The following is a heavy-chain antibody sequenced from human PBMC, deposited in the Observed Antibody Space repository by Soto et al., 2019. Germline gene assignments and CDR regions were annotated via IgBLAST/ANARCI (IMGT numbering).Heavy chain of an antibody. D-gene: IGHD2-2*01. CDR2: IYYTGKT. CDR1: GDYIRVGGYY. J-gene: IGHJ5*02. Sequence: SETLSLTCSVSGDYIRVGGYYWTWIRQRPGKGLEWMGYIYYTGKTYYNPSLESRLTMSVDRSKNQFSLRLTSVTAADTAVYFCGRDLTSNANCIDPWGQGTLVTVSS. V-gene: IGHV4-31*03. CDR3: GRDLTSNANCIDP.